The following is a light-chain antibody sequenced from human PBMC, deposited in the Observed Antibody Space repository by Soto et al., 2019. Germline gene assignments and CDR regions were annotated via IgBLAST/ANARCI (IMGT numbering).Light chain of an antibody. CDR3: QQYGDSPMYT. V-gene: IGKV3-20*01. Sequence: IVLTQSPGTLSLSPGERATLSCRASQRVTSNYLAWYQQRPGQAPRLLIFGASIRDTGLPDRFSGSGSGTDFTLTISRLEPEDFAVYFCQQYGDSPMYTFGQGTKLEI. J-gene: IGKJ2*01. CDR2: GAS. CDR1: QRVTSNY.